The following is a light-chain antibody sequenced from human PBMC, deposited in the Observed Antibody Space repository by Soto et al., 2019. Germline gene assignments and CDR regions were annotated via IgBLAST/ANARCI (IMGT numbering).Light chain of an antibody. CDR1: QSISSY. Sequence: DIRMTQSPSSLSASVGDRVTITCRASQSISSYLNWYQQKPGKAPNLLIHAASSLQSGVPSTFSGSGSGTDFTLTISSLQIEDFATYYCQQSYNTPRTFGQGTKVDIK. CDR3: QQSYNTPRT. J-gene: IGKJ1*01. CDR2: AAS. V-gene: IGKV1-39*01.